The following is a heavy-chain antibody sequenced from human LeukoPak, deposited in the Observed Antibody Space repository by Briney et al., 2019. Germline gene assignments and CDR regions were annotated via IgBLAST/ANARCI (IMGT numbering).Heavy chain of an antibody. Sequence: GGSLRLSCAASGFSFSTYGMHWVRQAPAKGLEWVAVISYDGSNKYYADSVKGRFTISRDNSKNTLYLQMNSLRTDDTAVYHCAKDQLQWPLPPRRYYYGMDIWGQGTTVTVSS. CDR2: ISYDGSNK. CDR3: AKDQLQWPLPPRRYYYGMDI. D-gene: IGHD4-11*01. V-gene: IGHV3-30*18. CDR1: GFSFSTYG. J-gene: IGHJ6*02.